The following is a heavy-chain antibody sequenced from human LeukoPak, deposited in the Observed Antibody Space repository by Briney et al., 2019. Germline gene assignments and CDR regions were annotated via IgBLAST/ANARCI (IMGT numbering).Heavy chain of an antibody. J-gene: IGHJ3*02. CDR1: GFSFSTHW. CDR2: IDYDGSST. V-gene: IGHV3-74*01. Sequence: GGPLRLSCAASGFSFSTHWMHWLREAPGGALVWVARIDYDGSSTAYPDSVKGRFTISRDNAKNTLYLQMNSLRAEDTAVYYCARGGQGAIDIGGPGTMVIVSS. CDR3: ARGGQGAIDI.